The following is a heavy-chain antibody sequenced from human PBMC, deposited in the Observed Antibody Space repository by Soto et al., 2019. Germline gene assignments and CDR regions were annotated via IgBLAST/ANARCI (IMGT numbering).Heavy chain of an antibody. Sequence: QVQLQESGPGLVKPSETLSLTCTVSGGSISSNYWSWIRQPAGKGLEWIGRINTSGTTNYNPSLTRRVSMSVDTSKNQFSLKVNSVTAADTAVYYCARDVRWDRGLDVWGQGTTVTVSS. V-gene: IGHV4-4*07. D-gene: IGHD1-26*01. J-gene: IGHJ6*02. CDR2: INTSGTT. CDR1: GGSISSNY. CDR3: ARDVRWDRGLDV.